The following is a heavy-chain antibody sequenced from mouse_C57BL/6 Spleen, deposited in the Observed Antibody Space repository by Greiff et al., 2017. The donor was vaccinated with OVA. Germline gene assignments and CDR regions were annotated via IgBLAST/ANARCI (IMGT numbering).Heavy chain of an antibody. D-gene: IGHD1-1*01. CDR1: GFNIKDDY. J-gene: IGHJ3*01. V-gene: IGHV14-4*01. Sequence: VTLKVSGAELVRPGASVKLSCTASGFNIKDDYMHWVKQRPEQGLEWIGWIDPENGDTEYASKFQGKATITADTSSNTAYLQLSSLTSEDTAVYYCTTNYYGSGAYWGQGTLVTVSA. CDR2: IDPENGDT. CDR3: TTNYYGSGAY.